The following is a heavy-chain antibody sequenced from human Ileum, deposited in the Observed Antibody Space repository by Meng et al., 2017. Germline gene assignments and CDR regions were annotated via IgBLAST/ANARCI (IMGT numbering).Heavy chain of an antibody. Sequence: QGQLGGAGAEVKRPGASVKVTCTATGYAFTNYYMHWVRQAPGQGHECMGIINLSGVSRTFAQKFQCRVTLTMDTSTSTVYMELSNMRPEDTAVYYCSAPGVAPPGLTGDYWGQGTLVTVSS. CDR1: GYAFTNYY. CDR3: SAPGVAPPGLTGDY. J-gene: IGHJ4*02. D-gene: IGHD3/OR15-3a*01. V-gene: IGHV1-46*01. CDR2: INLSGVSR.